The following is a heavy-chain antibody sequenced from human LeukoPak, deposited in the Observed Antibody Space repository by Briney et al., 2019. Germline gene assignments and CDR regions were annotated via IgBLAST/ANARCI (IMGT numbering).Heavy chain of an antibody. Sequence: GGSLRLSCAASGFTFSSYAMSWVRQAPGKGLEWVSAISGSGGSTYYADSVKGRFTISRDNSKNTLYLQMNSLRAEDTAVYYCAKDFSPNPLDIVVVVAAPTFDLWGQGTLVTVSS. CDR2: ISGSGGST. CDR3: AKDFSPNPLDIVVVVAAPTFDL. D-gene: IGHD2-15*01. V-gene: IGHV3-23*01. J-gene: IGHJ5*02. CDR1: GFTFSSYA.